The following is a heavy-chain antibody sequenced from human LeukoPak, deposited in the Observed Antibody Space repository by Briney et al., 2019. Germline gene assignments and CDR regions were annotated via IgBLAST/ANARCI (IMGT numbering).Heavy chain of an antibody. CDR1: GFTFSSYG. V-gene: IGHV3-48*01. Sequence: AGGSLRLSCAASGFTFSSYGMNWVRQAPGKGLEWVSYISSSSSTIYYADSVKGRFTISRDNARNSLYLQMNSLRAEDTAVYYCASEGGTVFDYWGQGTLVTVSS. CDR3: ASEGGTVFDY. J-gene: IGHJ4*02. CDR2: ISSSSSTI. D-gene: IGHD2-15*01.